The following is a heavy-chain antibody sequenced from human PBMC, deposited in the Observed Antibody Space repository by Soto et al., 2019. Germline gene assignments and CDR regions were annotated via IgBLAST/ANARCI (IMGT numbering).Heavy chain of an antibody. D-gene: IGHD5-12*01. Sequence: ASVKVSCKASGYTFTNYDINWVRQATGQGLEWMGWMNPKSGNTGSAQKFQGRVTMTRNTSISTAYMELSSLRSEDTAVYYCARGGGIYDYWYFDLWGRGTLVTVSS. CDR1: GYTFTNYD. CDR2: MNPKSGNT. V-gene: IGHV1-8*02. CDR3: ARGGGIYDYWYFDL. J-gene: IGHJ2*01.